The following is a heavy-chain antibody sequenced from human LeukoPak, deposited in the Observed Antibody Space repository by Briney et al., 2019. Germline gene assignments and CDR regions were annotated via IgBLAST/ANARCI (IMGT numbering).Heavy chain of an antibody. J-gene: IGHJ2*01. CDR2: MNPNSGGT. D-gene: IGHD6-19*01. V-gene: IGHV1-2*02. CDR3: AREAVAGKSYWYFDL. CDR1: GYTFTSYD. Sequence: ASVKVSCKASGYTFTSYDINWVRQATGQGLEWMGWMNPNSGGTNYAQKFQGRVTMTRDTSISTAYMELSRLRSDDTAVYYCAREAVAGKSYWYFDLWGRGTLVTVSS.